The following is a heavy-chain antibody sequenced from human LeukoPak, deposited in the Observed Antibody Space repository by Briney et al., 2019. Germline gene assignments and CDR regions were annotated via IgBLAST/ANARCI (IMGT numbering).Heavy chain of an antibody. D-gene: IGHD1-1*01. CDR2: INPRVGST. Sequence: ASVTVSCMAPGYTFTGYYIHWVRQPPGQGLEWMGLINPRVGSTSYAEKCQSRVTMTRDTSTSTVYMELSSLRSEDTAVYYCARVGGTSSFDPWGQGTLVSVSS. CDR3: ARVGGTSSFDP. V-gene: IGHV1-46*01. J-gene: IGHJ5*02. CDR1: GYTFTGYY.